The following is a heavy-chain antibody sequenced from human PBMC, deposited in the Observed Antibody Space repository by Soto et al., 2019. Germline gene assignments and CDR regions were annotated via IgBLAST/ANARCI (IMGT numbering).Heavy chain of an antibody. Sequence: PSETLSLTCTVSGGSISSGDYYWSWIRQPPGKGLEWIGYIYYSGSTYYNPSLKSRVTISVDTSKNQFSLKLSSVTAADTAVYYCARAFDILTRYYFDYWGQEPWSPSPQ. D-gene: IGHD3-9*01. CDR2: IYYSGST. J-gene: IGHJ4*01. V-gene: IGHV4-30-4*01. CDR3: ARAFDILTRYYFDY. CDR1: GGSISSGDYY.